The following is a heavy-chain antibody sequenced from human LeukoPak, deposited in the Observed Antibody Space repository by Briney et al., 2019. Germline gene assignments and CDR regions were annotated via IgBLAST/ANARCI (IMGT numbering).Heavy chain of an antibody. Sequence: PGGSLRLSCAASGFTFTNAWMTWVRQSPGKVLEWVGRIQSKVDGGTTDYAPPLKGRFFISREDSENTLFLQMTSLKIEDTAVYYCATDDEGFAVWGRGTTVIVSS. CDR3: ATDDEGFAV. CDR2: IQSKVDGGTT. CDR1: GFTFTNAW. J-gene: IGHJ3*01. V-gene: IGHV3-15*01.